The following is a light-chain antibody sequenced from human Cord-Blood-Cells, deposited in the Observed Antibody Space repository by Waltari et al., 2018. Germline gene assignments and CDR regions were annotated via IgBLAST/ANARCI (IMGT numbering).Light chain of an antibody. J-gene: IGKJ2*01. CDR1: QSISSY. CDR2: AAS. V-gene: IGKV1-39*01. CDR3: QQSYSTPPT. Sequence: DIQMTQSPSSLSASVGVRVTITCRASQSISSYLNWYQQKPGKAPKLLIYAASSLQSGVPSRFSGSGSGTDFTLTISSLQPEDFATYYCQQSYSTPPTFGQGTQLEIK.